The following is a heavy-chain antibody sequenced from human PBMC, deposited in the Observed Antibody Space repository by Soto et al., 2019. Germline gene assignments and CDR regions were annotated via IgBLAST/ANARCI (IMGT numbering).Heavy chain of an antibody. V-gene: IGHV3-23*01. CDR3: AQDWIHGGAAAVVGVACGHY. CDR1: GFTFSSYA. Sequence: EVQLLESGGGLVQPGGSLRLSCAASGFTFSSYAMSWVRQAPGKGLEWVSAISGSGGSTYYADSVKGRFTISRDNSKNTLYLQLNSLRAQDTAVYDCAQDWIHGGAAAVVGVACGHYWGPGTLVTVSS. J-gene: IGHJ4*02. CDR2: ISGSGGST. D-gene: IGHD6-13*01.